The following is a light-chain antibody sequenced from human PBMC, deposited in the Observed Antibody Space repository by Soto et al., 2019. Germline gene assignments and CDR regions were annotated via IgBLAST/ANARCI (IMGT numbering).Light chain of an antibody. CDR3: CSSAGTYWV. Sequence: QSVLTQPRSVSGSPGQSVTISCTGTSIDVGGYNYVSWYQHHPGKAPKLIIFDVSRRPSGVPDRFSGSKSGNTASLTISGHQDEDAADYYCCSSAGTYWVFGGGTKLTVL. J-gene: IGLJ3*02. V-gene: IGLV2-11*01. CDR1: SIDVGGYNY. CDR2: DVS.